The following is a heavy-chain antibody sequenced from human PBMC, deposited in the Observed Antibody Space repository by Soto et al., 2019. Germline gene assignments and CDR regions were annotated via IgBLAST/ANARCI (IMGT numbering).Heavy chain of an antibody. J-gene: IGHJ4*02. Sequence: SGKVSCKASGGTFSSYAISWVRQAPGQGLEWMGGIIPIFGTANYAQKFQGRVTITADESTSTAYMELSSLRSEDTAVYYCAAGVSFYGSGSYSPGYYFDYWGQGTLVTVS. CDR1: GGTFSSYA. D-gene: IGHD3-10*01. V-gene: IGHV1-69*13. CDR3: AAGVSFYGSGSYSPGYYFDY. CDR2: IIPIFGTA.